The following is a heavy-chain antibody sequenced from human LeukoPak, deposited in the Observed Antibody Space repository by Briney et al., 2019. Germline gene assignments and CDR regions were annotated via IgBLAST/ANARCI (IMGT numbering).Heavy chain of an antibody. D-gene: IGHD3-3*01. Sequence: ASVKVSCKASGYTFTTYGISWMRQAPGQGLEWVGWVSGHNGNQNYAQKLQGRVTMTTDTSTSTAYMELRSLRSDDTAVYYCARDTSYDFWSDPTELFDIWGQGTMVTVSS. J-gene: IGHJ3*02. CDR1: GYTFTTYG. CDR2: VSGHNGNQ. V-gene: IGHV1-18*01. CDR3: ARDTSYDFWSDPTELFDI.